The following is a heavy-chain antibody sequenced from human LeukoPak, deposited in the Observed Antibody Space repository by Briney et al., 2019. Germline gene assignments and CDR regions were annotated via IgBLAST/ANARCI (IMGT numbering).Heavy chain of an antibody. D-gene: IGHD3-10*01. CDR3: ARHGIWFGDTNRWFDP. CDR2: IYYSGST. Sequence: SETLSLTCTVSGGSVSSYYWSWIRQPPGKGLEWIGYIYYSGSTNYNPSLTSRVTISVDTSKNQFSLRLTSVTAADTAVYYCARHGIWFGDTNRWFDPWGQGTLVTVSS. J-gene: IGHJ5*02. V-gene: IGHV4-59*08. CDR1: GGSVSSYY.